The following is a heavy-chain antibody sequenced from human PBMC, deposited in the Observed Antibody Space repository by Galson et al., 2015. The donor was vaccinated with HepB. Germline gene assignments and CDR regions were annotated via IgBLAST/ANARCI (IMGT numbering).Heavy chain of an antibody. D-gene: IGHD6-19*01. CDR1: GFTFSSYG. CDR3: TIVRYSCGCFRIDY. V-gene: IGHV3-23*01. CDR2: ISGSGGST. Sequence: SLRLSCAASGFTFSSYGMNWVRQAPGQGLEWVSSISGSGGSTYYADSVRGRFSISRDNTKNTLFLRLNSLRVEDTAVYYCTIVRYSCGCFRIDYWGQGILVTVSS. J-gene: IGHJ4*02.